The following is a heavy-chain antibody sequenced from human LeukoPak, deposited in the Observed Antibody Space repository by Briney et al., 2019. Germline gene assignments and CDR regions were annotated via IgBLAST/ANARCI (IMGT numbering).Heavy chain of an antibody. D-gene: IGHD2-2*01. V-gene: IGHV3-66*01. CDR3: ARIYPAPLDY. Sequence: GGSLRLSCAASGFTFSSYWMSWVRQAPGKGLEWVSVIYSGGSTYYADSVKGRFTISRDNSKNTLYLQMNSLRAEDTAVYYCARIYPAPLDYWGQGTLVTVSS. CDR2: IYSGGST. J-gene: IGHJ4*02. CDR1: GFTFSSYW.